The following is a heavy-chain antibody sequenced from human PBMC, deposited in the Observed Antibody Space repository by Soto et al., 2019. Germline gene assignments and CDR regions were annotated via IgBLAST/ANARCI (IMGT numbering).Heavy chain of an antibody. CDR2: ISGSGR. Sequence: GGSLRLCCAASGFTFSSYAISRVRQAPGKGLKWVSAISGSGRYYADSVRGRFTISRDNGKNLLFLQMNSLTDEDTAVYYCVRDWAYAFDVWGQGTVVTVSS. V-gene: IGHV3-21*06. CDR1: GFTFSSYA. D-gene: IGHD3-16*01. CDR3: VRDWAYAFDV. J-gene: IGHJ3*01.